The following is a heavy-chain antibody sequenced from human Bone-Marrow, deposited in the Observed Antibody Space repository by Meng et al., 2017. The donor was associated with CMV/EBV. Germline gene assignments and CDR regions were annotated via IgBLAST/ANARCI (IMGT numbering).Heavy chain of an antibody. CDR2: VRYDGSDK. D-gene: IGHD2-21*01. J-gene: IGHJ3*02. CDR3: AKDVEKDAFDI. V-gene: IGHV3-30*02. CDR1: GFDFNNYA. Sequence: GESLKISCAASGFDFNNYAMHWVRQAPGKGLEWVAFVRYDGSDKYYADSVKGRFTISRDNSKNTLYLQMNSLRAEDTAVYYCAKDVEKDAFDIWGQGTMVTVSS.